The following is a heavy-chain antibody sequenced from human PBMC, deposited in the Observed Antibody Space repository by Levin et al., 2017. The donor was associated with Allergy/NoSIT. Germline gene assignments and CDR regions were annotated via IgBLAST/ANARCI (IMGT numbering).Heavy chain of an antibody. CDR1: GYSFTNYG. V-gene: IGHV5-10-1*01. CDR3: ARFETIAVAGRKDY. CDR2: IDPSDSYT. D-gene: IGHD6-19*01. Sequence: RGESLKISCKGSGYSFTNYGISWVRQMPGKGLEWVGRIDPSDSYTNYSPSFRGHVTISADKSISTAYLQWSSLKASDTATYYCARFETIAVAGRKDYWGQGTLVTVSS. J-gene: IGHJ4*02.